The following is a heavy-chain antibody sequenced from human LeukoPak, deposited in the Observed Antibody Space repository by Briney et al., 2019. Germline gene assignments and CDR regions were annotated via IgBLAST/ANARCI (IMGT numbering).Heavy chain of an antibody. CDR2: ISSGSTI. CDR1: GFTFSSYE. J-gene: IGHJ4*02. V-gene: IGHV3-48*03. D-gene: IGHD6-19*01. Sequence: GGSLRLSCAASGFTFSSYEMNWVRQAPGKGLEWVSYISSGSTIYDADSVKGRFTISRDYAKNSLYLQMNSLRAEDTAVYYCARESIAVAGAPLDYWGQGTLVTVSS. CDR3: ARESIAVAGAPLDY.